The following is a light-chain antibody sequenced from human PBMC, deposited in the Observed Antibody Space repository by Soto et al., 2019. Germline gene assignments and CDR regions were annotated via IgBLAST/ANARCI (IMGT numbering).Light chain of an antibody. CDR2: GVS. V-gene: IGLV2-14*01. CDR1: GGDVGSYNR. J-gene: IGLJ2*01. Sequence: QSALTQPASVSGSPGQSITISCTGTGGDVGSYNRVSWYQQHPGKAPKLIISGVSNRPSGISQRFSGSKSGNTASLTISGLQSDDEADYFCSSYTSTNDYVLLGGGTKVTV. CDR3: SSYTSTNDYVL.